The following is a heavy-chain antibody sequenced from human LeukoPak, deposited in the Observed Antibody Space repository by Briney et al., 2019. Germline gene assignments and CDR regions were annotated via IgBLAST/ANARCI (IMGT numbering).Heavy chain of an antibody. J-gene: IGHJ3*02. V-gene: IGHV4-59*08. D-gene: IGHD1-26*01. CDR1: GGSISSYY. Sequence: PSETLSLTCTVSGGSISSYYWSWIRLPPGKGLEWIGYIYYSGSTNYNPSLKSRVTMSIDTSKNQFSLKLSSVTAADTAVYYCARHSFGPGASAVYAFDIWGQGTMVTVSS. CDR2: IYYSGST. CDR3: ARHSFGPGASAVYAFDI.